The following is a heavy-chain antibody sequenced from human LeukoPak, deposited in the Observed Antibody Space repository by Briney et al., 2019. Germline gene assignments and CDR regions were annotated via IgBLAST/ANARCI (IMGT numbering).Heavy chain of an antibody. CDR1: GGSISSGDYY. CDR2: IYYSGST. Sequence: SETLSLTCTVSGGSISSGDYYWSWIRQPPGKGLEWIGYIYYSGSTYYNPSLKSRVTISVDTSKNQFSLKLSSVTAADTAVYYCARVHPIYPLYYFDYWGQGTLVTVSS. J-gene: IGHJ4*02. CDR3: ARVHPIYPLYYFDY. D-gene: IGHD5/OR15-5a*01. V-gene: IGHV4-30-4*01.